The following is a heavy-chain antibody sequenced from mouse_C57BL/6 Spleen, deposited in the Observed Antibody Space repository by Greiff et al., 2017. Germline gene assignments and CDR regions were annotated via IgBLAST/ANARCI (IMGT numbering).Heavy chain of an antibody. V-gene: IGHV1-72*01. CDR2: IDPNSGGT. Sequence: QVQLQQPGAELVKPGASVKLSCKASGYTFTSYWMHWVKQRPGRGLEWIGRIDPNSGGTKYNEKFQSKATLTVDKPSSTAYMQLSSLTSEDSAVYYCARAGGVIHYGSSYWYFDVWGTGTTVTVSS. D-gene: IGHD1-1*01. J-gene: IGHJ1*03. CDR1: GYTFTSYW. CDR3: ARAGGVIHYGSSYWYFDV.